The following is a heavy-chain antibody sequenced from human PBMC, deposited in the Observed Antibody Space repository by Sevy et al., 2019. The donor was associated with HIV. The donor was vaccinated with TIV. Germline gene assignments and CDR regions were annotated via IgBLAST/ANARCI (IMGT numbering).Heavy chain of an antibody. CDR2: ICYGGST. D-gene: IGHD6-19*01. J-gene: IGHJ3*01. V-gene: IGHV4-39*01. CDR1: DVSISSGTNY. CDR3: ARQRGGWYEYDASDV. Sequence: SETLSLTCTVSDVSISSGTNYWGWIRQPPGKGLEWSGSICYGGSTYYNPSLKSRVTVSADTSTNQFSLKLTSVTVADTAVYYCARQRGGWYEYDASDVWGQGTMVTVSS.